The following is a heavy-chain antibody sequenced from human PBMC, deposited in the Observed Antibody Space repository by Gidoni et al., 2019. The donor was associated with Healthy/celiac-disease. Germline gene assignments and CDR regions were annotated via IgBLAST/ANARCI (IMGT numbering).Heavy chain of an antibody. CDR1: GFTFGSYA. D-gene: IGHD3-10*01. CDR3: ARDMYYYGSGSCDY. J-gene: IGHJ4*02. CDR2: ISYDGSIK. Sequence: QVQLVESGGGVVQPGRSLRLSCAASGFTFGSYAMHWVRQAPGKGLEWVAVISYDGSIKYYADSVKGRFTISRDHSKNTLYLQMNSLRAEDTAVYYCARDMYYYGSGSCDYWGQGPLVTVSS. V-gene: IGHV3-30-3*01.